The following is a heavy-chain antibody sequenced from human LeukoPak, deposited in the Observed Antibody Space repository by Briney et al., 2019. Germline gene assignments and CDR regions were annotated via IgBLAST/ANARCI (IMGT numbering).Heavy chain of an antibody. CDR2: IKQDGSEK. D-gene: IGHD2-2*01. V-gene: IGHV3-7*01. J-gene: IGHJ6*03. CDR1: GFTFSSYW. CDR3: AREHLDIVVVPAALLPYYYYYYMDV. Sequence: GSLRLSCAASGFTFSSYWMSWVRQAPGKGLEWVANIKQDGSEKYYVDSVKGRFTISRDNAKNSLYLQMNSLRAEDTAVYYCAREHLDIVVVPAALLPYYYYYYMDVWGKGTTVTVSS.